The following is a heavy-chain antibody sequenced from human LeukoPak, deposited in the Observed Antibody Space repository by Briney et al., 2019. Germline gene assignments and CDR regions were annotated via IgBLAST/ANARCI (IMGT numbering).Heavy chain of an antibody. J-gene: IGHJ6*02. CDR1: GFTFSSYA. Sequence: GGSLRLSCAASGFTFSSYAMSWVRQAPGKGLEWVSAISGSGGSTYYADSAKGRFTISRDNSKNTLYLQMNSLRAEDTAVYYCAKDPGMGYGMDVWGQGTTVTVSS. CDR2: ISGSGGST. CDR3: AKDPGMGYGMDV. V-gene: IGHV3-23*01. D-gene: IGHD6-13*01.